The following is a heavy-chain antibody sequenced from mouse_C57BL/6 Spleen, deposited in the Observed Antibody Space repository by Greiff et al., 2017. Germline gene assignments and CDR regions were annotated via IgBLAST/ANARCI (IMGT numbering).Heavy chain of an antibody. J-gene: IGHJ2*01. V-gene: IGHV1-50*01. CDR2: IDPSDSYT. D-gene: IGHD3-2*02. Sequence: VQLQQSGAELVKPGASVKLSCKASGYTFTSYWMQWVKQRPGQGLEWIGEIDPSDSYTNYNQKFKGKATLTVDTSSSTAYMQLSSLTSEDSAVYYCAKTAQAIYFDYWGQGTTLTVSS. CDR3: AKTAQAIYFDY. CDR1: GYTFTSYW.